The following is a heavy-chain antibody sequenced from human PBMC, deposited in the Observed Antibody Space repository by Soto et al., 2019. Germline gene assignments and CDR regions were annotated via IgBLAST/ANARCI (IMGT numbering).Heavy chain of an antibody. CDR3: ARGPDNSDVPRWDY. D-gene: IGHD4-17*01. V-gene: IGHV1-46*02. CDR2: INLRGGTT. J-gene: IGHJ4*02. Sequence: QVQLVQSGAEVRKPGAAMRFSCGTSGYNFNQYYIHWVRQAPGQGLEWMGVINLRGGTTEYAHKFRGRVTVTGDTSTRTVYMALSSLIPEDTAVYFCARGPDNSDVPRWDYWGQGTLLTVSS. CDR1: GYNFNQYY.